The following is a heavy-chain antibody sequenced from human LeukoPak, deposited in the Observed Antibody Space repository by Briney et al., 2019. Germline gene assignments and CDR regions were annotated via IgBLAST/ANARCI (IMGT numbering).Heavy chain of an antibody. V-gene: IGHV4-38-2*01. Sequence: PSETLSLTCAVSGYSISSGYYWGWIRQPPGKGLEWIGSIYHSGSTYYNPSLKSRVTIAVDTSKNQFSLKLSSVTAADTAVYYCARSRDYGKKCAFDIWGQGTMVTVSS. D-gene: IGHD4-17*01. J-gene: IGHJ3*02. CDR1: GYSISSGYY. CDR3: ARSRDYGKKCAFDI. CDR2: IYHSGST.